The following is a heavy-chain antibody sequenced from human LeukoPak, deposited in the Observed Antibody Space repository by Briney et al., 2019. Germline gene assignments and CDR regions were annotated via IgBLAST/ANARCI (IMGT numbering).Heavy chain of an antibody. CDR2: ISGSGENT. D-gene: IGHD6-19*01. CDR3: AQDRFVSSGRDDY. CDR1: GFTFSSYA. V-gene: IGHV3-23*01. J-gene: IGHJ4*02. Sequence: GGSLRLSCAASGFTFSSYAMSWVLQAPGKGLEWVSGISGSGENTYYVDSVKGRFTISRDNSKNTLYLQMTNLRVEDTAVYFCAQDRFVSSGRDDYWGQGTLVTVSS.